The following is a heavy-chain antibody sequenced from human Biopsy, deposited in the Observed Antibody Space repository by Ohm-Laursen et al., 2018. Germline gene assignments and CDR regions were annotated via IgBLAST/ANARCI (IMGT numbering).Heavy chain of an antibody. CDR3: THHYDASDDVFDI. Sequence: SLRLSCSASGFTFSHAWMSWVRQAPGKGLEWIGRINNEIDGGTTDYAAPVKVRFTILRDDSKNMLFLQRDSLKTEDTAVYYCTHHYDASDDVFDIWGQGTGVTVSS. V-gene: IGHV3-15*01. CDR1: GFTFSHAW. CDR2: INNEIDGGTT. J-gene: IGHJ3*02. D-gene: IGHD3-22*01.